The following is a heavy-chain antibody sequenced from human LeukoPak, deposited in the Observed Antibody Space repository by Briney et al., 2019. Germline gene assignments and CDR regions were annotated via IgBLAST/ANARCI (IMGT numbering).Heavy chain of an antibody. D-gene: IGHD3-3*01. Sequence: SETLSLTCAVYGGSFSGYYWSWIRQPPGKELEWIGEINHSGSTNYNPSLKSRVTISVDTSKNQFSLKLSSVTAADTAVYYCARVGYDFWSGYYLDYWGQGTLVTVSS. CDR1: GGSFSGYY. V-gene: IGHV4-34*01. J-gene: IGHJ4*02. CDR2: INHSGST. CDR3: ARVGYDFWSGYYLDY.